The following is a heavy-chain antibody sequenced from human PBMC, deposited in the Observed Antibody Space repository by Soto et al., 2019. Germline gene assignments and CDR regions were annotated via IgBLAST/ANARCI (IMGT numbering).Heavy chain of an antibody. CDR3: ARHSGYDYVFDY. D-gene: IGHD5-12*01. Sequence: ASVKVSCKASGYTFTGYYIHWVRQAPGQGLEWMGWINPNNGDTNYAQKFQGRASMTRDTSTSTAYMELSSLRFGDTAVYYCARHSGYDYVFDYWGQGTLVTVSS. CDR1: GYTFTGYY. V-gene: IGHV1-2*02. CDR2: INPNNGDT. J-gene: IGHJ4*02.